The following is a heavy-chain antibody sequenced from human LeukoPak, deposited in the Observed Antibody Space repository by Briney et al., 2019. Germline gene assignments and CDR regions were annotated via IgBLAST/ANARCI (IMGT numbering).Heavy chain of an antibody. V-gene: IGHV3-30*02. CDR3: AKDRRYFDWLVNY. CDR1: GFTFSSYG. J-gene: IGHJ4*02. Sequence: PGGSLRLSYAASGFTFSSYGMHWVRQAPGKGLEWVAFIRYDGSNKYYADSVKGRFTISRDNSKNTLYLQMNSLRAEDTAVYYCAKDRRYFDWLVNYWGQGTLVTVSS. D-gene: IGHD3-9*01. CDR2: IRYDGSNK.